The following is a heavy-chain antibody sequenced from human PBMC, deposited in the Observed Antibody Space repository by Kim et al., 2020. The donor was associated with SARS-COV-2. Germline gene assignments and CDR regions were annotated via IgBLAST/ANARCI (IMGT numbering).Heavy chain of an antibody. CDR3: ARPYSSTSDSDY. D-gene: IGHD6-13*01. J-gene: IGHJ4*02. V-gene: IGHV3-11*03. Sequence: ADSVKGRFTISRDNAKNSLYLQMNSLRAEDTAVYYCARPYSSTSDSDYWGQGTLVTVSS.